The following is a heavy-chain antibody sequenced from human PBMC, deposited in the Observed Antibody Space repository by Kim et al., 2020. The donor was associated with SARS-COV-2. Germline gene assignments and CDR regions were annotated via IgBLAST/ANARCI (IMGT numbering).Heavy chain of an antibody. CDR2: ISSSSNYI. V-gene: IGHV3-21*01. CDR3: MVVAAISWFDP. D-gene: IGHD2-21*02. Sequence: GGSLRLSCAASGFTFSSYDMNWVRQAPGKGLEWVSSISSSSNYIFYADSVKGRFSISRDNAKNSLYLQMNSLRAEYTAVYYCMVVAAISWFDPWGQGTLVTVSS. J-gene: IGHJ5*02. CDR1: GFTFSSYD.